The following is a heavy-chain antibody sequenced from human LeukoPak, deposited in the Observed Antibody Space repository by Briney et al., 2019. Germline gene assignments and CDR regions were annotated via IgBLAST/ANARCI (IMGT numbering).Heavy chain of an antibody. CDR3: TRERQWLVQKGSFDY. J-gene: IGHJ4*02. Sequence: PGGPLRLSCTASGFTFGDYAMSWFRQAPGKGLEWVGFIRSKAYGGTTEYAASVKGRFTISRDDSKSIAYLQMNSLKTEDTAVYYCTRERQWLVQKGSFDYWGQGTLVTVSS. D-gene: IGHD6-19*01. CDR2: IRSKAYGGTT. CDR1: GFTFGDYA. V-gene: IGHV3-49*03.